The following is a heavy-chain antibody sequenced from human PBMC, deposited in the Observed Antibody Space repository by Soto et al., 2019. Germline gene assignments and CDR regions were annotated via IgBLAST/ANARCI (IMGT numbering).Heavy chain of an antibody. Sequence: EVQLVESGGGLVQPGGSLKLSCATSGFTFSASAMHWVRQVSGKGLEWIARIRSKANNYATTYAASVKGRFTISRDDSENTVYLQMNSLKTEDTAIYYCAKQISGGNSWGQGTLVTVSS. D-gene: IGHD2-21*02. J-gene: IGHJ4*02. CDR2: IRSKANNYAT. V-gene: IGHV3-73*02. CDR1: GFTFSASA. CDR3: AKQISGGNS.